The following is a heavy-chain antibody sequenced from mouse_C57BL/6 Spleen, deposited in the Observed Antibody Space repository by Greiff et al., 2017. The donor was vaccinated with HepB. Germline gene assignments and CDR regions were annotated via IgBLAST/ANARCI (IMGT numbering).Heavy chain of an antibody. J-gene: IGHJ3*01. Sequence: EVQLQESGPELVKPGASVKISCKASGYSFTGYYMNWVKQSPEKSLEWIGEINPSTGGTTYNQKFKAKATLTVDKSSSTAYMELRSLTSEDTAVYYCASLPSYWGQGTLVTVSA. V-gene: IGHV1-42*01. D-gene: IGHD2-1*01. CDR1: GYSFTGYY. CDR3: ASLPSY. CDR2: INPSTGGT.